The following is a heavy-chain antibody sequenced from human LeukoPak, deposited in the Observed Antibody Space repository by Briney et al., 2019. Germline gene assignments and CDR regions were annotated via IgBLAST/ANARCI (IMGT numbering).Heavy chain of an antibody. CDR2: INHSGST. J-gene: IGHJ5*02. D-gene: IGHD3-10*01. CDR3: ARGPPLWFGDSPFDP. Sequence: SETLSLTCAVYGGSFSGYYWSWIRQPPGKGLEWIGEINHSGSTNYNPSLKSRVTISVDTSKNQFSLKQSSVTAADTAVYYCARGPPLWFGDSPFDPWGQGTLVTVSS. V-gene: IGHV4-34*01. CDR1: GGSFSGYY.